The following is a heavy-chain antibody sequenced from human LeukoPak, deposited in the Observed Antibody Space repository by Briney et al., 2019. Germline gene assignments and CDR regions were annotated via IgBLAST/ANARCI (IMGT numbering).Heavy chain of an antibody. V-gene: IGHV4-61*02. CDR1: GGSISSGSYY. J-gene: IGHJ4*02. D-gene: IGHD3-9*01. CDR2: IYTSGST. Sequence: SQTLSLTCTVSGGSISSGSYYWSWIRQPAGKGLEWIGRIYTSGSTNYNPSLKSRVTISVDTSKNQFSLKLSSVTAADTAVYYCARSGYYDILTGLLYFDYRGQGTLVTVSS. CDR3: ARSGYYDILTGLLYFDY.